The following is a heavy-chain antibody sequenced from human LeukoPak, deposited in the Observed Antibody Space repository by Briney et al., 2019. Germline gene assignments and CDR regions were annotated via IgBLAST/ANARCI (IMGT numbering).Heavy chain of an antibody. J-gene: IGHJ4*02. V-gene: IGHV3-15*01. Sequence: GGSLRLSCAASGFTFSNAWMSWVRQAPGKGLEWGGRIKSKTDGGTTDYAAPVKGRFTISRDDSKNTLYLQMNSLKTEDTAVYYCTIVLMVYVFRQGDSWGQGTLVTVSS. CDR1: GFTFSNAW. CDR3: TIVLMVYVFRQGDS. CDR2: IKSKTDGGTT. D-gene: IGHD2-8*01.